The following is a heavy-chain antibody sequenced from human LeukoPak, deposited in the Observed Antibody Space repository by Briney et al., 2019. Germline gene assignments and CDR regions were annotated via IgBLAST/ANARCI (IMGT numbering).Heavy chain of an antibody. V-gene: IGHV3-30*04. J-gene: IGHJ4*02. CDR1: GFTFSSYA. CDR3: ASGSSGYSLTFDY. Sequence: GRSLRLSCAASGFTFSSYAMHWVRQAPGKGLEWVAVISYDGSNKYYADSVKGRFTISRDNSKNTLYLQMNSLRAEDTAVYYCASGSSGYSLTFDYWGQGTLVTVSS. CDR2: ISYDGSNK. D-gene: IGHD3-22*01.